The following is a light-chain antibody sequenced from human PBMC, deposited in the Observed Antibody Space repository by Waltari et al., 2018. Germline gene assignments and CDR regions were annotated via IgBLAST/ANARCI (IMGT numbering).Light chain of an antibody. J-gene: IGKJ1*01. CDR1: QSVSRA. V-gene: IGKV3-20*01. CDR3: QQYLRLPVT. Sequence: SCRTSQSVSRALAWYQQKPGQAPRRLIYGASTRATGIPDRFSGSGSGTDFSLTISRLEPDDFAVYYCQQYLRLPVTFGQGTTVEI. CDR2: GAS.